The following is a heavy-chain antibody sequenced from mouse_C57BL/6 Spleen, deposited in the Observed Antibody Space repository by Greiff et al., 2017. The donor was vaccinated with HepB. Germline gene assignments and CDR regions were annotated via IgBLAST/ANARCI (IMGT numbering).Heavy chain of an antibody. CDR1: GYTFTSYW. J-gene: IGHJ4*01. V-gene: IGHV1-64*01. D-gene: IGHD4-1*01. Sequence: QVQLKQPGAELVKPGASVKLSCKASGYTFTSYWMHWVKQRPGQGLEWIGMIHPNSGSTNYNEKFKSKATLTVDKSSSTAYMQLSSLTSEDSAVYYCARGTGTEDYAMDYWGQGTSVTVSS. CDR3: ARGTGTEDYAMDY. CDR2: IHPNSGST.